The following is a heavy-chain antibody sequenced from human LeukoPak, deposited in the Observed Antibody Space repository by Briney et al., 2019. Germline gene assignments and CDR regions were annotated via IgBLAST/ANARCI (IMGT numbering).Heavy chain of an antibody. CDR2: IKPDGSEK. J-gene: IGHJ2*01. CDR3: AREEWWHLDI. Sequence: GGSLRLSCAASGFTLGTSYMSWVRQAPGGGLECVSKIKPDGSEKFYVDSVKGRFTVSRDNAKNSLYLQMDSLRAEDTAVYYCAREEWWHLDIWGRGTLVTISS. V-gene: IGHV3-7*01. CDR1: GFTLGTSY. D-gene: IGHD3-3*01.